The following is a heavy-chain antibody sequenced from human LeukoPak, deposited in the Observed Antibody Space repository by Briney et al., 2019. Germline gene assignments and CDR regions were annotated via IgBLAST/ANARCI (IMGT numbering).Heavy chain of an antibody. Sequence: SETLSLTCAVYGGSFSGYYWSWIRQPPGKGLEWIGEINHSGSTNYNPSLKSRVTISVDTSKKQFSLRLSSVTAADTAVYYCARSNPYDSSGYLNWFDPWGQGTLVTVSS. D-gene: IGHD3-22*01. V-gene: IGHV4-34*01. CDR2: INHSGST. CDR3: ARSNPYDSSGYLNWFDP. CDR1: GGSFSGYY. J-gene: IGHJ5*02.